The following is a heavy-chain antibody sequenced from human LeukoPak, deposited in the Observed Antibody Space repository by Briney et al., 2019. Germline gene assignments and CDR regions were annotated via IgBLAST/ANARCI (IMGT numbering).Heavy chain of an antibody. CDR3: ARGESSGSNWFDP. CDR2: IYYSGSA. D-gene: IGHD3-22*01. V-gene: IGHV4-59*01. CDR1: GGSISSYC. Sequence: SETLSLTCTVSGGSISSYCWNWIRQPPGRGLDWIGYIYYSGSASYNPSLKSRVTISVDTSKNQFSLKLSSVTAADTAVYYCARGESSGSNWFDPWGQGTLVTVSS. J-gene: IGHJ5*02.